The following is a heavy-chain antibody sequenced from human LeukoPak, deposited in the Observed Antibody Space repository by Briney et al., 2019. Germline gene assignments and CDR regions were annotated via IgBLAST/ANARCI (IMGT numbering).Heavy chain of an antibody. J-gene: IGHJ6*02. CDR2: FKTKTDGGTT. CDR1: GFTFSGAW. Sequence: GGSLRLSCAASGFTFSGAWMSWVRQAPGKGLEWVGRFKTKTDGGTTDYAAPVKGRFTISRDDSKNTLYLQMNSLKTEDTAVYYCLRLYYGVDVWGQGTTVTVSS. CDR3: LRLYYGVDV. V-gene: IGHV3-15*01.